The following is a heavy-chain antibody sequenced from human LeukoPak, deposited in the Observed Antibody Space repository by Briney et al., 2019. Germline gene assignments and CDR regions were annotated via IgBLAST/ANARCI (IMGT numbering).Heavy chain of an antibody. CDR1: GASISSNDQY. D-gene: IGHD3-10*01. CDR3: ATYGGVRGLSFDY. CDR2: THHTGNT. J-gene: IGHJ4*02. Sequence: PSQTLSLTCTVSGASISSNDQYWSWIRQHPGKGLEWIGYTHHTGNTYYNPSLRSRLTISVDTPRNQFYLKLSSVTAADTAVYYCATYGGVRGLSFDYWGQGTLVTVSS. V-gene: IGHV4-31*03.